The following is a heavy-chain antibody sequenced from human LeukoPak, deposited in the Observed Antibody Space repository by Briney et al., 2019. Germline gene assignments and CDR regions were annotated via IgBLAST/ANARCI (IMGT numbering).Heavy chain of an antibody. D-gene: IGHD4-23*01. CDR3: IRWPYDAFDM. Sequence: GGSLKLSCAASGFTFSGSSMHWVRQASGKGLEWLGYIRDKANTYATAYAASVKGRFTISRDDSKNTAYLQMNSLKTEDTALYYFIRWPYDAFDMWGQGTMVTVFS. CDR2: IRDKANTYAT. J-gene: IGHJ3*02. V-gene: IGHV3-73*01. CDR1: GFTFSGSS.